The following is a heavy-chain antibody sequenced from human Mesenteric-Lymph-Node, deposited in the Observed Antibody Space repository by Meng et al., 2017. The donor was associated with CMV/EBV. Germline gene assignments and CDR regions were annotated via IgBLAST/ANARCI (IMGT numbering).Heavy chain of an antibody. D-gene: IGHD1-14*01. CDR2: VDSDTDFT. V-gene: IGHV3-74*01. Sequence: GESLKISCVASGFSFSNYWMHWVRQAPGMGLVWISRVDSDTDFTDYADSVRGRFTISTDNAKNTLYLEMNSLRAEDTAVYYCARQYNIAHYYYAMDVWGQGTTVTVSS. J-gene: IGHJ6*02. CDR3: ARQYNIAHYYYAMDV. CDR1: GFSFSNYW.